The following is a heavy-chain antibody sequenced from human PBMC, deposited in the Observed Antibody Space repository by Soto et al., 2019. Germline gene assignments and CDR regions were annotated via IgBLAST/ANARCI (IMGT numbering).Heavy chain of an antibody. V-gene: IGHV6-1*01. D-gene: IGHD3-3*01. CDR1: GDSVSSNSVA. Sequence: PSQTLSLTCAISGDSVSSNSVASNWIRQSPSRGLEWLGRTYYRSKWYNDYGVTVKGRITINPDTSKNQFSLQLNSVTPEDTAVYYCARGRFNALGIWGQGTMVTVSS. CDR2: TYYRSKWYN. CDR3: ARGRFNALGI. J-gene: IGHJ3*02.